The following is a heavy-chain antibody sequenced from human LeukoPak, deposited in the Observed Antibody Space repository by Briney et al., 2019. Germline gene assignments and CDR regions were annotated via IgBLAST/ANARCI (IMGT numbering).Heavy chain of an antibody. Sequence: GASVKVSCKASGYTFTSYGISWVRQAPGQGLEWMGWISAYNGNTNYAQKLQGRVTMTTDTSTSTAYMELRSLRSDDTAVYYCAKAFKSAYDYGPTDSWGQGTLVTVSS. D-gene: IGHD5-12*01. CDR2: ISAYNGNT. V-gene: IGHV1-18*01. J-gene: IGHJ4*02. CDR1: GYTFTSYG. CDR3: AKAFKSAYDYGPTDS.